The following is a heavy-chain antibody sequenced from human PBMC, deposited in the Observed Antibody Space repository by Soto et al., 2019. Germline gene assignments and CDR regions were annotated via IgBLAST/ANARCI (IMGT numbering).Heavy chain of an antibody. CDR3: AYKLRRYYYYGMDV. D-gene: IGHD3-16*01. CDR1: GYTFTSYD. CDR2: MNPNSGNT. V-gene: IGHV1-8*01. J-gene: IGHJ6*02. Sequence: QVQLVQSGAEVKKPGASVKVSCKASGYTFTSYDINWVRQATGQGLEWMGWMNPNSGNTGYAQKFQGRVTMTRNTSISTAYMELSRLRSEDTAVYYCAYKLRRYYYYGMDVWGQGTTVTVSS.